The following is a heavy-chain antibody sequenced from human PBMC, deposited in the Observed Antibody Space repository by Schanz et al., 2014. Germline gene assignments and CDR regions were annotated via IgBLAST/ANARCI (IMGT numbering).Heavy chain of an antibody. Sequence: EVQLVESGGGVVRPGGSLRLSCAASGFGFDDYAMSWVRQAPGKGLERVANIKQDGSEKYYVDSVKGRFTISRDNAKKSLYLRMNSLRAEDTAVYYCAKDQGSYGSGSYSYFDYWGQGTLATVSS. D-gene: IGHD3-10*01. CDR1: GFGFDDYA. CDR2: IKQDGSEK. J-gene: IGHJ4*02. V-gene: IGHV3-7*05. CDR3: AKDQGSYGSGSYSYFDY.